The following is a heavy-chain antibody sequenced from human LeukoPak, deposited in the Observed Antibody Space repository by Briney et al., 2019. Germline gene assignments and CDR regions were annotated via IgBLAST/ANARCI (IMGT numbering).Heavy chain of an antibody. CDR1: GYTFTGYY. D-gene: IGHD2-2*03. J-gene: IGHJ3*02. CDR2: INPNSGGT. V-gene: IGHV1-2*02. CDR3: ARELFMDSADAFDI. Sequence: ASVKVPCKASGYTFTGYYMHWVRQAPGQGLEWMGWINPNSGGTNYAQKLQGRVTMTTDTSTSTAYMELRSLRSDDTAVYYCARELFMDSADAFDIWGQGTMVTVSS.